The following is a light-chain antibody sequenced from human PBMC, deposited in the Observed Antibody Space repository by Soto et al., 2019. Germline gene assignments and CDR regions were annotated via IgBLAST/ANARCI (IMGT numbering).Light chain of an antibody. CDR2: GTG. CDR3: AAGSDSLTGVV. Sequence: QSVLTQPPSASGTPGQRVTISCSGSASDVGRNVVTWYQQSPGTAPRVLIYGTGQRASGVPDRFSGSKSDTSASLAISGLQAEDDDDYDCAAGSDSLTGVVFGGGTKLTVL. CDR1: ASDVGRNV. V-gene: IGLV1-44*01. J-gene: IGLJ2*01.